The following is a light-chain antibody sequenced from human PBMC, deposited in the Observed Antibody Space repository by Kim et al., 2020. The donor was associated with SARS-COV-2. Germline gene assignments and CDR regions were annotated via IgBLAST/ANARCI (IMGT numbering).Light chain of an antibody. V-gene: IGKV3-11*01. CDR1: QSVSSY. J-gene: IGKJ2*01. CDR3: QQRSNWPHT. Sequence: SVDPGESATRACRASQSVSSYLAWYQQKPGQAPRLLIYDASNRATGIPARFSGSGSGTDFTLTISSLEPEDFAVYYCQQRSNWPHTFGQGTKLEI. CDR2: DAS.